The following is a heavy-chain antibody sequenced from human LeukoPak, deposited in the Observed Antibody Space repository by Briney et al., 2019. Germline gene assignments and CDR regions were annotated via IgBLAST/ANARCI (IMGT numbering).Heavy chain of an antibody. J-gene: IGHJ4*02. Sequence: PGGSLRLSCAASGFTFSSYGMHWVRQAPGKGLEWVAFIRYDGSNRYYADSVKGRFTISRDNSKNTLYLQMNSLRAEDTAVYYCAKGLGYYDLGQAFDIWGQGTLVTVSS. D-gene: IGHD3-10*02. V-gene: IGHV3-30*02. CDR3: AKGLGYYDLGQAFDI. CDR1: GFTFSSYG. CDR2: IRYDGSNR.